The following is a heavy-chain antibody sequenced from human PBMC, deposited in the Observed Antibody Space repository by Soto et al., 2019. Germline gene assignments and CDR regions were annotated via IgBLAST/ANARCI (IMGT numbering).Heavy chain of an antibody. CDR2: IDPSDSYT. V-gene: IGHV5-10-1*01. J-gene: IGHJ4*02. Sequence: GESLKISCKGSGYSFTSYWISWVRQMPGKGLEWMGRIDPSDSYTNYSPSFQGHVTISADKSISTAYLQWSSLKASDTAMYYCARHGHYYDSSGYYYVLGYWGQGTLVTVSS. CDR1: GYSFTSYW. CDR3: ARHGHYYDSSGYYYVLGY. D-gene: IGHD3-22*01.